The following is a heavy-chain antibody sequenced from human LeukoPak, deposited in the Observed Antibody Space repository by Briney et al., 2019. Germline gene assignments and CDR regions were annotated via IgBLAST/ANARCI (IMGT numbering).Heavy chain of an antibody. CDR3: ARREGYYYYMDV. CDR1: GGSFSGYY. Sequence: IPSETLSLTCTVYGGSFSGYYWSWIRQPPGKGLEWIGEINHSGSTNYNPSLKSRVTISVDTSKNQFSLKLSSVTAADTAVYYCARREGYYYYMDVWGKGTTVTVSS. V-gene: IGHV4-34*01. D-gene: IGHD1-26*01. CDR2: INHSGST. J-gene: IGHJ6*03.